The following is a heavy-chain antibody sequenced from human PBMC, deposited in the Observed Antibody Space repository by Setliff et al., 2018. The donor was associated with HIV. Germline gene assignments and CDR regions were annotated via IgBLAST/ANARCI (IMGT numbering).Heavy chain of an antibody. CDR3: ARIFGDQGYYYGMDV. V-gene: IGHV4-38-2*01. D-gene: IGHD3-3*01. Sequence: SETLSLTCAVSGYSSSSGYYWGWIRQPPGKWLEWIGSIYHSGSTYYNPSLKSRVTISVDTSKNQFSLKLSSVTAADTAVYYCARIFGDQGYYYGMDVWGQGTTVTVSS. CDR1: GYSSSSGYY. CDR2: IYHSGST. J-gene: IGHJ6*02.